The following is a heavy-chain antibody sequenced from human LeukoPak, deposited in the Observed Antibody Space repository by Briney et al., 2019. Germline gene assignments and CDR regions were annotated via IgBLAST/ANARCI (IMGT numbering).Heavy chain of an antibody. D-gene: IGHD5-24*01. CDR1: GVSISSGSNY. J-gene: IGHJ3*02. V-gene: IGHV4-39*01. Sequence: SETLSLTCRVSGVSISSGSNYWGWIRQPPGKTLEWIGSIYSSGSTYYNSSLKSRVIILIDTAKNHFSLNLSSVTAADTAVYYCARLLRDFDAFDIWGQGTMVTVSS. CDR3: ARLLRDFDAFDI. CDR2: IYSSGST.